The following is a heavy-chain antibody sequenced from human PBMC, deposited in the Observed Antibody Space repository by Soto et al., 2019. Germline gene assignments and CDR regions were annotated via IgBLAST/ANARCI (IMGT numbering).Heavy chain of an antibody. CDR2: ILYDGSSK. CDR1: EFTFSAYG. D-gene: IGHD6-13*01. J-gene: IGHJ6*02. CDR3: ARDHQAGMEGSMDF. V-gene: IGHV3-33*01. Sequence: PGRPRRLSGAAAEFTFSAYGMHWVRQSPGKGLEWVAVILYDGSSKYYADSVKGRFTISTDNSKNTLYLQMNSLRAEDTAMYYCARDHQAGMEGSMDFWGQGTTVTVSS.